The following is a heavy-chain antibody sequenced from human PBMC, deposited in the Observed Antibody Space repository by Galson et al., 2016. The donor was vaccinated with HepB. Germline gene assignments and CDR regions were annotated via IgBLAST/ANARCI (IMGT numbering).Heavy chain of an antibody. J-gene: IGHJ4*02. V-gene: IGHV3-74*01. Sequence: SLRLSCAASGFTFSSYWMHWVRQAPGKGLEWVSRINRDGSSTTYADAVKGRLTISRDNAENTLFLQMNSLRVADTAVYYCASGDSSTCYFLSQFDYWGQGTLVTVSS. CDR1: GFTFSSYW. D-gene: IGHD6-13*01. CDR3: ASGDSSTCYFLSQFDY. CDR2: INRDGSST.